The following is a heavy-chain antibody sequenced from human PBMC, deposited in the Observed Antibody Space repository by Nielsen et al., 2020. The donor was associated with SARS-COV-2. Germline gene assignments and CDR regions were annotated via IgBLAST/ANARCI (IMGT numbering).Heavy chain of an antibody. V-gene: IGHV4-59*08. Sequence: GSLRLSCTVSGGSISSYYWSWIRQPPGKGLEWIGYIYYSGSTNYNPSLKSRVTISVDTSKNQFSLKLSSVTAADTAVYYCATTYDSSGYYQYYFDYWGQGTLVTVSS. J-gene: IGHJ4*02. CDR3: ATTYDSSGYYQYYFDY. D-gene: IGHD3-22*01. CDR2: IYYSGST. CDR1: GGSISSYY.